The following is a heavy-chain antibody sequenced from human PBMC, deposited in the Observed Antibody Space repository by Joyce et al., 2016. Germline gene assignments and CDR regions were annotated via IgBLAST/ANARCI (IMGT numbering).Heavy chain of an antibody. CDR3: ARRYSSGYYDFDY. V-gene: IGHV3-7*01. J-gene: IGHJ4*02. CDR1: GFTFSYCW. CDR2: IKEDGSET. D-gene: IGHD3-22*01. Sequence: EVQLVESGGGLVQPGGSLRLSCAASGFTFSYCWMSWVRQAPGKGLEVVANIKEDGSETYCVDSVKGRFTISRDNARNSLFLQMNSLRAEDTAVYYCARRYSSGYYDFDYWGQGALVTVSS.